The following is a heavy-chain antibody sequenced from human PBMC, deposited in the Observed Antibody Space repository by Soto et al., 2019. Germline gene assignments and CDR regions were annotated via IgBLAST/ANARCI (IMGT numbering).Heavy chain of an antibody. J-gene: IGHJ4*02. CDR2: IYYSGST. V-gene: IGHV4-59*08. D-gene: IGHD5-18*01. CDR3: SRHKGAMVNFDY. Sequence: QVQLQESGPGLVKPSETLSLTCTVSGGSISSYYWSWIRQPPGKGLEWIGYIYYSGSTNYNPSLKSRVTISVETSKNQFSLKLSSVTAADTAVYYCSRHKGAMVNFDYWGQGTMVTVSS. CDR1: GGSISSYY.